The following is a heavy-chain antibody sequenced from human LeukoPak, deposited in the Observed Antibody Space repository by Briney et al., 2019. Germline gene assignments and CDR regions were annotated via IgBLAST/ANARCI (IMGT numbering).Heavy chain of an antibody. CDR2: IYYSGTT. Sequence: PSETVSLTCTVSGASINTYDWSWNRQPPGKGLEWIGYIYYSGTTSYNPSLKTRVSICQVTSKNQFSLKLSSVTAADTAVYYCARVLRPMASQYYFDVWGQGTPVTVSS. J-gene: IGHJ4*03. CDR3: ARVLRPMASQYYFDV. D-gene: IGHD3-10*01. CDR1: GASINTYD. V-gene: IGHV4-59*01.